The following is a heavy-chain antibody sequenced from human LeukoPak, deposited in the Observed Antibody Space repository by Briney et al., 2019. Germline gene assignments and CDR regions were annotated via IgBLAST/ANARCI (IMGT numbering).Heavy chain of an antibody. CDR1: GGSISSYY. J-gene: IGHJ4*02. CDR2: IYYSGST. V-gene: IGHV4-59*01. CDR3: ARSITAAAGIFRVVGAFDY. D-gene: IGHD6-13*01. Sequence: SETLSLTCTVSGGSISSYYWSWIRQSPGKGLEWIGYIYYSGSTNYNPSLKSRVTISVDTSKNQFSLKLSSVTAADTAVYYCARSITAAAGIFRVVGAFDYWGQGTLVTVSS.